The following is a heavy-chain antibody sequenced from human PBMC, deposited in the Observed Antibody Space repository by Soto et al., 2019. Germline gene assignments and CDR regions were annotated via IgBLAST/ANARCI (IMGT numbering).Heavy chain of an antibody. CDR3: VTGDHLVR. D-gene: IGHD6-6*01. J-gene: IGHJ4*02. CDR2: INPKTGDT. CDR1: GYTFTGYY. V-gene: IGHV1-2*02. Sequence: QMQLVQSGAEARKRGASVKVSCKTSGYTFTGYYRNWVRQAPGRGLEWVGWINPKTGDTNNAQKFEGRVTMTTDTSISTGYMELSGLKSDDTAVYYCVTGDHLVRWGQGTRVTVSS.